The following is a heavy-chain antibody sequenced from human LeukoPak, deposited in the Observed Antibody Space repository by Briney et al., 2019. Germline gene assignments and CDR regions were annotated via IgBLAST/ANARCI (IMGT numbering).Heavy chain of an antibody. CDR3: AKDRGDWKYFDF. V-gene: IGHV3-30*02. CDR2: IRYDGSDK. J-gene: IGHJ4*02. Sequence: PGGSLRLSCAASGFTFSRFAMHWVRQAPGKGLEWVAFIRYDGSDKYYAGSVKGRFTISRDNSKNTLYLQMNSLRAEDTAVYYCAKDRGDWKYFDFWGQGTLVTVSS. CDR1: GFTFSRFA. D-gene: IGHD1-1*01.